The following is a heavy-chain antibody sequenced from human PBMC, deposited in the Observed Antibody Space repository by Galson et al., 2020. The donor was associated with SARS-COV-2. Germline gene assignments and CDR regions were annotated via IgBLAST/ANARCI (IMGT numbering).Heavy chain of an antibody. CDR3: ARHVSSMIVVVTYDDDCCLDV. D-gene: IGHD3-22*01. CDR2: TNYSGSP. Sequence: SETLSLTCTAPGGSISSSNYSWAWIRHPQGKGREWIGSTNYSGSPNYNPSLKSRVTISVDTSKNQFSLKLSSVTAADTAVYYCARHVSSMIVVVTYDDDCCLDVWGKGTTVTVSS. V-gene: IGHV4-39*01. CDR1: GGSISSSNYS. J-gene: IGHJ6*03.